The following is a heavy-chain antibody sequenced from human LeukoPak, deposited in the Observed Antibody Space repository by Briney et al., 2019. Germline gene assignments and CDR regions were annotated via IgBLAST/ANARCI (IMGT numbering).Heavy chain of an antibody. V-gene: IGHV4-59*08. CDR1: GGSISSYY. D-gene: IGHD4-17*01. J-gene: IGHJ3*02. CDR2: IYYSGST. CDR3: ARLPYGDYVGNAFDI. Sequence: SETLSLTCTVSGGSISSYYRSWIRQPPGKGLEWIGFIYYSGSTYYNPSLKSRVTISVDTSKNQFSLKLSSVTAADTAVYYCARLPYGDYVGNAFDIWGQGTMVTVSS.